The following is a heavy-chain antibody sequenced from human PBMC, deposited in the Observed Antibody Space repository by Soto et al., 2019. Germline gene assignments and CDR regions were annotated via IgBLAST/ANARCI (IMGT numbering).Heavy chain of an antibody. J-gene: IGHJ6*02. CDR3: ARHPHKFLMVRGAEIYGMDV. Sequence: PSETLSLTCTASGGSISSSSYYCGWIRQPPGKGLEWIGSIYYSGSTYYNPSLKSRVTISVDTSKNQFSLKLSSVTAADTAVYYCARHPHKFLMVRGAEIYGMDVWGQGTTVTVSS. CDR2: IYYSGST. CDR1: GGSISSSSYY. V-gene: IGHV4-39*01. D-gene: IGHD3-10*01.